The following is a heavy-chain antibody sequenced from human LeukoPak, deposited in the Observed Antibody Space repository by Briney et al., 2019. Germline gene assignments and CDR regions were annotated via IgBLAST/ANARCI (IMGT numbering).Heavy chain of an antibody. V-gene: IGHV1-69*01. D-gene: IGHD2-21*02. Sequence: EASVKVSCKASGGTFSSYAISWVRQAPGQGLEWMGGIIPIFGTANYAQKFQGRVTITADESTSTAYMELSSLRSEDTAVYYCARPASAHCGGDCYFLFDYWGQGTLVTVSS. CDR2: IIPIFGTA. CDR3: ARPASAHCGGDCYFLFDY. CDR1: GGTFSSYA. J-gene: IGHJ4*02.